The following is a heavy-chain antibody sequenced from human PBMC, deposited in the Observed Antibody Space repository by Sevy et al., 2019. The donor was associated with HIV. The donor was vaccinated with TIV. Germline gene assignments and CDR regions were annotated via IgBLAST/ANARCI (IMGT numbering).Heavy chain of an antibody. Sequence: GGSLRLSCAASGFAFRGSAIHWVRQASGKGLEWIGRIRSKGNSFATDYVPSVKGRFTISRDDSKKTAYLEMSSLKIDDTAVYYCAGQVGDTAVAIFDYWGQGTLVTVSS. CDR2: IRSKGNSFAT. CDR3: AGQVGDTAVAIFDY. V-gene: IGHV3-73*01. J-gene: IGHJ4*02. CDR1: GFAFRGSA. D-gene: IGHD1-26*01.